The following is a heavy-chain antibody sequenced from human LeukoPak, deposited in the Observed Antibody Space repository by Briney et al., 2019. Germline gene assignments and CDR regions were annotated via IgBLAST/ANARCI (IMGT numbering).Heavy chain of an antibody. J-gene: IGHJ6*04. Sequence: GGSLRLSCAASGFTFSNYAMNWVRQAPGKGLEWVSIISGSGGSTYYADSVKGRFTISRDNSKNTLYLQMNSLRADDTAVYYCASGHYDFWSMDVWGKGTTVTVSS. D-gene: IGHD3-3*01. V-gene: IGHV3-23*01. CDR3: ASGHYDFWSMDV. CDR1: GFTFSNYA. CDR2: ISGSGGST.